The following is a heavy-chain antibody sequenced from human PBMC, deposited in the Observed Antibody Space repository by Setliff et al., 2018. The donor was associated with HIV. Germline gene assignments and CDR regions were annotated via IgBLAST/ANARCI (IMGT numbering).Heavy chain of an antibody. J-gene: IGHJ4*02. CDR1: GFTFSSYE. CDR3: ARDAYDSSGYYYSLDY. V-gene: IGHV3-48*03. D-gene: IGHD3-22*01. CDR2: ISSSSSTI. Sequence: GGSLRLSCAASGFTFSSYEMNWVRQAPGKGLEWVSYISSSSSTIYYADSVKGRFTISRDNAKNSLYLQMISLRAEDTAVYYCARDAYDSSGYYYSLDYWGQGTLVTVSS.